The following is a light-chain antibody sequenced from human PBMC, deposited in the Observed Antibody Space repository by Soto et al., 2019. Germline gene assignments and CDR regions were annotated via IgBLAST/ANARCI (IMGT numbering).Light chain of an antibody. CDR2: WAF. CDR1: QSVLYSSTNKNY. J-gene: IGKJ4*01. Sequence: DIVMTQSLESLAVSLGERATINCKSSQSVLYSSTNKNYLAWYQQKEGQPPRLLIYWAFTRESGVPDRFSGSGSGTDFTLTISSLQAEDVAVYYCQQYYSLPPNFGGGTKVDIK. V-gene: IGKV4-1*01. CDR3: QQYYSLPPN.